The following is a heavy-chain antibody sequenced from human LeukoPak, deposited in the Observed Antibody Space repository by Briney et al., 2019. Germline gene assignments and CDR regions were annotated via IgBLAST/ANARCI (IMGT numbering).Heavy chain of an antibody. CDR2: ISAYNGNT. CDR3: ARDRGDGSGSYFY. D-gene: IGHD3-10*01. CDR1: GYTLTELS. J-gene: IGHJ4*02. Sequence: AASVKVSCKVSGYTLTELSMHWVRQAPGKGLEWMGWISAYNGNTNYAQKLQGRVTMTTDTSTSTAYMELRSLRSDDTAVYYCARDRGDGSGSYFYWGQGTLVTVSS. V-gene: IGHV1-18*01.